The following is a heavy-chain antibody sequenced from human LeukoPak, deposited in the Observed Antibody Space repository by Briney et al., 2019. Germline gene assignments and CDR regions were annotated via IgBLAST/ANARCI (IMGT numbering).Heavy chain of an antibody. Sequence: GASVKVSCKASGYTFTSYYMHWVRQAPGQGLEWMGIINPSGGSTSYAQKFQGRVTMTRDMSTSTVYMELGSLRSEDTAVYYCARDRITLVRGVIRNWYFDLWGRGTLVTVSS. CDR3: ARDRITLVRGVIRNWYFDL. J-gene: IGHJ2*01. CDR1: GYTFTSYY. V-gene: IGHV1-46*01. CDR2: INPSGGST. D-gene: IGHD3-10*01.